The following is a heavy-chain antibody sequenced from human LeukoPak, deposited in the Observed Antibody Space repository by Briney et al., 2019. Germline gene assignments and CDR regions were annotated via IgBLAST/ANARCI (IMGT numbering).Heavy chain of an antibody. CDR1: GLTVSSKY. CDR2: IYSGGST. J-gene: IGHJ4*02. V-gene: IGHV3-53*04. CDR3: ARSSSMGYSSGWFYYFDY. Sequence: HAGGPLRLSCALSGLTVSSKYVRWVRQARGGGVEGVSYIYSGGSTYYADSVKGRFTISRHNSKNTLYLQMNSLRAEDTAVYYCARSSSMGYSSGWFYYFDYWGQGTLVTVSS. D-gene: IGHD6-19*01.